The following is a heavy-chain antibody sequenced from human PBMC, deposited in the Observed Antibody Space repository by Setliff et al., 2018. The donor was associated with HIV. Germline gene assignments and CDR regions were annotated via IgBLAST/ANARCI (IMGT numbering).Heavy chain of an antibody. D-gene: IGHD3-10*01. Sequence: GGSLRLSCAASGFTFSSYAMSWVRQAPGKGLEWVSAISGSGGSTYYADPVKGRFTISRDNSKNTLYLQMNSLRAEDTAVYYCAKDRIEWGITMVRGGRGYWGQGTLVTVSS. CDR2: ISGSGGST. J-gene: IGHJ4*02. CDR3: AKDRIEWGITMVRGGRGY. CDR1: GFTFSSYA. V-gene: IGHV3-23*01.